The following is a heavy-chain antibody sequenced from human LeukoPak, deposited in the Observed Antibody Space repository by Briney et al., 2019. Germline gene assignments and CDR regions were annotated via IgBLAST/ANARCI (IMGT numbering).Heavy chain of an antibody. Sequence: PGRSLRLSCAASGFTFRSFGMHWVRQAPGKGLEWMAVISYDGSNKYYADSVKDRFTISRDNSKNTLYLQMNSLTADDTAVYYCAKDRGSSWSGHFDYWGQGALVTVSS. CDR2: ISYDGSNK. V-gene: IGHV3-30*18. CDR3: AKDRGSSWSGHFDY. D-gene: IGHD6-13*01. J-gene: IGHJ4*02. CDR1: GFTFRSFG.